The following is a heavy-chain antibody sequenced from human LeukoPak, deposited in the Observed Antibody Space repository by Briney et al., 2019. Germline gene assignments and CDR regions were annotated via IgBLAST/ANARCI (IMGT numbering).Heavy chain of an antibody. V-gene: IGHV4-61*09. CDR3: ARAFSGVDY. CDR1: GGSISSGSYY. D-gene: IGHD1-26*01. J-gene: IGHJ4*02. CDR2: IYTSGST. Sequence: TSDPLSLTCTVSGGSISSGSYYWSWIRQPAGKGLEWIGHIYTSGSTNYNPSLKSRVTISVDTSKNQFSLKLSSVTAADTAVYYCARAFSGVDYWGQGTLVTVSS.